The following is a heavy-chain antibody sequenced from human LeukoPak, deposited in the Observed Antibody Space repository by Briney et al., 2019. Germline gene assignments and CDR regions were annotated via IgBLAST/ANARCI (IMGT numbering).Heavy chain of an antibody. J-gene: IGHJ4*02. CDR3: ARDGLPDSSSSSFDY. CDR2: IYYSGST. D-gene: IGHD6-6*01. Sequence: SETLSLTCTVSGGSISSGDYYWSWIRQPPGKGLEWIGYIYYSGSTYYNPSLKSRVTISVDTSKNQFSLKLSSVTAADTAVYYCARDGLPDSSSSSFDYWGQGTLVTVSS. CDR1: GGSISSGDYY. V-gene: IGHV4-30-4*08.